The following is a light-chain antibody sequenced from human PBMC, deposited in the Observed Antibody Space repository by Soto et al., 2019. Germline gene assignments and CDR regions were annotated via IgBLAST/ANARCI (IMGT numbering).Light chain of an antibody. CDR3: QQYESTPPT. Sequence: DIVMTQSPDSLAVSLGERATINCKSSQSVLYSSNNKNYLAWYQQRPGQPPKLLIYWASTRESGVPDRFSGSGSGTDFTLTINSLQAEDVAVYYCQQYESTPPTFGQGTKWEIK. J-gene: IGKJ2*01. CDR1: QSVLYSSNNKNY. CDR2: WAS. V-gene: IGKV4-1*01.